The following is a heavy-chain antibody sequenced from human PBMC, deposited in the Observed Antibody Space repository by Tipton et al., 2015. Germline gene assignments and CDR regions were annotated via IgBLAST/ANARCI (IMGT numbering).Heavy chain of an antibody. CDR3: ARHSSLRRYFDY. D-gene: IGHD3-16*01. CDR2: IYYSGNT. V-gene: IGHV4-59*08. Sequence: TLSLTCTVSGGPITTYHWSWIRQPPGKGLEWIGDIYYSGNTNCNPSLKSRVTMSLDTSKNQFSLKLSSVTAADTAVYFCARHSSLRRYFDYWGQGTLVTVSS. J-gene: IGHJ4*02. CDR1: GGPITTYH.